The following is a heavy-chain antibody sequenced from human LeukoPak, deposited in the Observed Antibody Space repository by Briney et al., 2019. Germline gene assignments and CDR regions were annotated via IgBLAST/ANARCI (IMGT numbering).Heavy chain of an antibody. CDR1: GFTFSSYG. D-gene: IGHD2-21*02. Sequence: GGSLRLSCAASGFTFSSYGMNWVRQAPGKGPEWISYISRSGATIYYADSVKGRFTISRDNAKNSLYLQMSSLGAEDTATYYCSRDRGGGDIYFDYWGQGTLVTVSS. CDR2: ISRSGATI. J-gene: IGHJ4*02. V-gene: IGHV3-48*03. CDR3: SRDRGGGDIYFDY.